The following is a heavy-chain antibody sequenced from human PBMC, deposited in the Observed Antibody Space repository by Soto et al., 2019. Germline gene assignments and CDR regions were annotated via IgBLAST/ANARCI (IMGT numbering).Heavy chain of an antibody. V-gene: IGHV4-34*01. CDR2: INHSGST. CDR3: ARTSKYSYVDY. CDR1: GGSFSGYY. J-gene: IGHJ4*02. D-gene: IGHD5-18*01. Sequence: SETLSLTCAVYGGSFSGYYWSWIRQPPGKGLEWIGEINHSGSTNYNPSLKSRVTISVDTSKNQFSLKLSSVTAADTAVYYCARTSKYSYVDYWGQGTLVTVSS.